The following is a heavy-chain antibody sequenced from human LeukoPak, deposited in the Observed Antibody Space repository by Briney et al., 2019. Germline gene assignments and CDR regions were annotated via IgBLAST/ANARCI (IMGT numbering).Heavy chain of an antibody. Sequence: GSLTLSCAASGRSFSTFAMSWVRQAPARGLEWLSSMKGTGERFYADSVRGRFTLSRDDSRNTVYLQLNNLRVEDTAVYYCARASWVSSADAVRWGQGTVVTVSS. CDR3: ARASWVSSADAVR. V-gene: IGHV3-23*01. J-gene: IGHJ4*02. CDR2: MKGTGER. CDR1: GRSFSTFA. D-gene: IGHD3-16*01.